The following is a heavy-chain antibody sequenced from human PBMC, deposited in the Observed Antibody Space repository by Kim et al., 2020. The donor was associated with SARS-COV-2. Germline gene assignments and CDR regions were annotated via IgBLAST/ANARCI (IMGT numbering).Heavy chain of an antibody. CDR1: GGSISPYF. Sequence: SETLSLTCTVSGGSISPYFWCWIRQSPQKGLELVGYIYFNWNTNYNPSLRGRLPISVYRSKNQCSLSLTSVTATASAVYYCARKDNQYFYMDFWVKGTT. J-gene: IGHJ6*03. D-gene: IGHD3-9*01. CDR2: IYFNWNT. CDR3: ARKDNQYFYMDF. V-gene: IGHV4-59*01.